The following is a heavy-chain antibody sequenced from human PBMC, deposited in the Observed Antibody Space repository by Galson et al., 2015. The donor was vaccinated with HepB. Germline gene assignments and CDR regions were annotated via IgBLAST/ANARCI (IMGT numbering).Heavy chain of an antibody. D-gene: IGHD5-12*01. CDR2: IRYDGSNK. Sequence: SLRLSCAASGFTFSSYGMHWVRQAPGKGLEWVAFIRYDGSNKYYADSVKGRFTISRDNSKNTLYLRMNSLRAEDTAVYYCAKGGWSGYSGYDDLYADHQIDYWGQGTLVTVSS. CDR3: AKGGWSGYSGYDDLYADHQIDY. V-gene: IGHV3-30*02. CDR1: GFTFSSYG. J-gene: IGHJ4*02.